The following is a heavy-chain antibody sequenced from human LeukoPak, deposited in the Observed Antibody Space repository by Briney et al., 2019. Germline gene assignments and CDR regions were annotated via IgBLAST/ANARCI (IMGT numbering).Heavy chain of an antibody. CDR1: GFTFDAYA. CDR3: ATWAFYHSLDV. V-gene: IGHV3-43*02. Sequence: QPGGSLRPSCEASGFTFDAYAMHWVRQAPGKGLEWVSLINKDGSATYYADSVKGRFTISRDNSKNSLYLQMNSLRSEDTALYYCATWAFYHSLDVWGQGTTVTVSS. J-gene: IGHJ6*02. D-gene: IGHD1-26*01. CDR2: INKDGSAT.